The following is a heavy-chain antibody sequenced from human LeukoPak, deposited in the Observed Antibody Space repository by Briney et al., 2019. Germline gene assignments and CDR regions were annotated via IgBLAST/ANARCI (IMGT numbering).Heavy chain of an antibody. CDR3: ASAVPAAIEIDY. V-gene: IGHV3-21*01. CDR2: ISSSSSYI. J-gene: IGHJ4*02. D-gene: IGHD2-2*01. CDR1: GFTFSSYS. Sequence: GGSLRLSCAASGFTFSSYSMNWVRQAPGKGLEWVSSISSSSSYIYYADSVKGRFTISRDNAKNSLYLQMNSLRAEDTAVYYCASAVPAAIEIDYWGQGTPVTVSS.